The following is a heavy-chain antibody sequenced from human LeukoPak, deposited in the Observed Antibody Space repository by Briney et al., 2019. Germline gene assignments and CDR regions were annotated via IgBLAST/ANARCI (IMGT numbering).Heavy chain of an antibody. Sequence: GASVKVSCKASGGTFSSYAISWVRQAPGQGLEWMGWINPNSGGTNYAQKFQGRVTMTRDTSISTAYMELSRLRSDDTAVYYCARMAGVAAIKEYYFDYWGQGTLVTVSS. J-gene: IGHJ4*02. CDR3: ARMAGVAAIKEYYFDY. CDR2: INPNSGGT. V-gene: IGHV1-2*02. D-gene: IGHD2-15*01. CDR1: GGTFSSYA.